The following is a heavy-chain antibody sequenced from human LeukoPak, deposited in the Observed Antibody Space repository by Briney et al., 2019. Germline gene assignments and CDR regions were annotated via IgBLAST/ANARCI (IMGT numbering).Heavy chain of an antibody. J-gene: IGHJ6*03. D-gene: IGHD6-19*01. CDR2: ISRSGSTK. CDR3: AREGFRGSPWLVRGYYYYYMDV. Sequence: GGSLRLSCAASGFTFSDYNMRWIRQAPGKGLEWVSSISRSGSTKYYADSVKGRFTISRDNAKNSLFLQMNSLRSEDTAVYYCAREGFRGSPWLVRGYYYYYMDVWGKGTTVTVSS. V-gene: IGHV3-11*01. CDR1: GFTFSDYN.